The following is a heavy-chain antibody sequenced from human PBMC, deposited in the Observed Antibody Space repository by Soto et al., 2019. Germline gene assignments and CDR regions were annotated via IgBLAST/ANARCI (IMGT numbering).Heavy chain of an antibody. CDR1: GFSLSTSGMC. V-gene: IGHV2-70*01. CDR2: IDWDDDK. J-gene: IGHJ6*02. CDR3: ARNIVGAPYYYYYGMDV. D-gene: IGHD1-26*01. Sequence: SGPTLVNPTQTLTLTCTFSGFSLSTSGMCVSWIRQPPGKALEWLALIDWDDDKYYSTSLKTRLTISKDTSKNQVVLTMTNMDPVDTATYYCARNIVGAPYYYYYGMDVWGQGTTVTVSS.